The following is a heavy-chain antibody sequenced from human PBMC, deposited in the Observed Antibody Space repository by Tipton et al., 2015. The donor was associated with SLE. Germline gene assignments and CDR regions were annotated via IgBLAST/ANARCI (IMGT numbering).Heavy chain of an antibody. V-gene: IGHV1-2*06. D-gene: IGHD3-3*01. Sequence: QLVQSGPEVKKPGAAVTVSCKASGYDFSGYWIHWVRQAHGQGPEWMGPIPPHNSASDYAQKFQGRVSITRDMSTAYMELTSLQSHGTAVYYCLRGGHGSGHHWGLGTLVTVSS. CDR2: IPPHNSAS. CDR3: LRGGHGSGHH. J-gene: IGHJ1*01. CDR1: GYDFSGYW.